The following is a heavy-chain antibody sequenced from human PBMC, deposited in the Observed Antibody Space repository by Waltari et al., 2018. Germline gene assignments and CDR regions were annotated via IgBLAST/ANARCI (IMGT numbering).Heavy chain of an antibody. V-gene: IGHV3-33*01. D-gene: IGHD7-27*01. CDR2: IWYDESNK. CDR1: GFTFSSYG. CDR3: ARGPLGYYGMDV. Sequence: QVQLVESGGGVVQPGRSLRLSCAASGFTFSSYGMHWVRQAPGKGLGCVAVIWYDESNKNYADSVKGRFTISRDNSKNTLYLQMNSLRAEDTAVYYCARGPLGYYGMDVWGQGTTVTVSS. J-gene: IGHJ6*02.